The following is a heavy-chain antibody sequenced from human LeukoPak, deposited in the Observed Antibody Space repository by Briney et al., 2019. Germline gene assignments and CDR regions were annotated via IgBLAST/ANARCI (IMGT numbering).Heavy chain of an antibody. CDR1: GGSISSYQ. CDR3: ARSQFPYCSGGSCSFDP. Sequence: SEALSLTCTVSGGSISSYQWSWIRQPPGKGLEWIGHIYYSGTTNYNPSLKSRVTISVDTSKNQFSLKLSSVTAADTAVYYCARSQFPYCSGGSCSFDPWGQGTLVTVSS. D-gene: IGHD2-15*01. CDR2: IYYSGTT. V-gene: IGHV4-59*08. J-gene: IGHJ5*02.